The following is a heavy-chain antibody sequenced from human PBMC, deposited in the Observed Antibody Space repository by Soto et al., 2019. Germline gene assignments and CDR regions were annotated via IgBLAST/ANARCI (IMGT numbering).Heavy chain of an antibody. CDR1: GFTFSSYS. CDR2: VSSSSSYI. J-gene: IGHJ6*02. D-gene: IGHD6-6*01. V-gene: IGHV3-21*01. Sequence: EVQLVESGGGLVKPGGSLRLSCAASGFTFSSYSMNWVRQAPGKGLEWVSSVSSSSSYIYYADSVKGRFTISRDNAKNSLYLQMISLRAEDTAVYYCARDSSSDPVTEYSSSSYDLTYSYGMDAWGQGTTVTVSS. CDR3: ARDSSSDPVTEYSSSSYDLTYSYGMDA.